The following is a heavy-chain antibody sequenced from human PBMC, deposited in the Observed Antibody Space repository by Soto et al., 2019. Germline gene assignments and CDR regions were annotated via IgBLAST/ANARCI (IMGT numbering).Heavy chain of an antibody. J-gene: IGHJ4*02. D-gene: IGHD6-13*01. CDR3: ASRRTAAGIFYFDY. CDR1: GGSISSGGYY. Sequence: LSLTCTVSGGSISSGGYYWSWIRQHPGKGLEWIGYIYYSGSTYYNPSLKSRVTISVDTSKNQFSLKLSSVTAADTAVYYCASRRTAAGIFYFDYWGQGTLVTVSS. CDR2: IYYSGST. V-gene: IGHV4-31*03.